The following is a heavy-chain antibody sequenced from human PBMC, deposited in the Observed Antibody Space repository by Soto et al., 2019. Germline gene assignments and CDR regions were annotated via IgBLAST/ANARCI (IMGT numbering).Heavy chain of an antibody. D-gene: IGHD6-13*01. J-gene: IGHJ6*02. CDR1: GFTFSSYA. Sequence: PGGSLRLSCAASGFTFSSYAMHWVRQAPGKGLEWVAVISYDGSNKYYADSVKGRFTISRDNSKNTLYLQMNSLRAEDTAVYYCARDPQQQPAYYYYYGMDVWGQGTTVTVSS. CDR3: ARDPQQQPAYYYYYGMDV. CDR2: ISYDGSNK. V-gene: IGHV3-30-3*01.